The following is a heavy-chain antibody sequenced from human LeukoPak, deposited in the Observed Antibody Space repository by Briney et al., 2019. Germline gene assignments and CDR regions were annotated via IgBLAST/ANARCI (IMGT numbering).Heavy chain of an antibody. CDR3: ARENPWANYYDSSGYYYGWFDP. CDR2: IYYSGST. D-gene: IGHD3-22*01. J-gene: IGHJ5*02. Sequence: SQTLSLTCTVSGGSISSGGYYWSWIRQHPGKGLERIGYIYYSGSTYYNPSLKSRVTISVDTSKNQFSLKLSSVTAADAAVYYCARENPWANYYDSSGYYYGWFDPWGQGTLVTVSS. CDR1: GGSISSGGYY. V-gene: IGHV4-31*03.